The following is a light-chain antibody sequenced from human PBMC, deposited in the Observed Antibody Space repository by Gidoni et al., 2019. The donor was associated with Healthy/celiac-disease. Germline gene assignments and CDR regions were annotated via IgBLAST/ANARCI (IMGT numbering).Light chain of an antibody. CDR3: QQRSNWPPTWT. V-gene: IGKV3-11*01. Sequence: EIVFTQSPATLSSSTGERATLSCMASHRVSSYLAWYQQKPGQAPRLLIYDASNRATGIPARFSGSGSGTDFTLTISSLEPEDFAVYYCQQRSNWPPTWTFGQGTKVEIK. J-gene: IGKJ1*01. CDR2: DAS. CDR1: HRVSSY.